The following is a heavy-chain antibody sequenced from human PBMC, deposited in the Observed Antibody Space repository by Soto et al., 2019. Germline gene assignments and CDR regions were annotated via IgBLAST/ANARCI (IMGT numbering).Heavy chain of an antibody. V-gene: IGHV3-15*07. CDR2: IKTNTEGGTT. CDR1: GLTISNAW. Sequence: EVQLVESGGGFIYPGGSLRLSCAASGLTISNAWMNWVRQAPGKGLEWVGRIKTNTEGGTTYYAAAVKGRCTVSRDDSKNTLYLQMNSLKTEDTAVYYCTTGSVEGVWGQGTTVTVSS. J-gene: IGHJ6*02. CDR3: TTGSVEGV. D-gene: IGHD2-15*01.